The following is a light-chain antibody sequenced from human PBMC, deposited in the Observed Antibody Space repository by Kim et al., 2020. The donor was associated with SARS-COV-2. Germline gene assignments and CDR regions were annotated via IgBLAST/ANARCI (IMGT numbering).Light chain of an antibody. Sequence: SSELTQDPAVSVALGQTVRITCQGDSLRSYYASWYQQKPGQAPVLVIYSKNSLPSGIPDRFSGSSSGNTASLTITGAQAEDEADYYCNSRDSSGTHWVFG. CDR3: NSRDSSGTHWV. CDR2: SKN. J-gene: IGLJ3*02. V-gene: IGLV3-19*01. CDR1: SLRSYY.